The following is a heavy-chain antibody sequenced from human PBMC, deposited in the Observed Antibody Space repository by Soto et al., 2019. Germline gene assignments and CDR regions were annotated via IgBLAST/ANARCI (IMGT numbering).Heavy chain of an antibody. CDR1: GYTFTDYY. Sequence: EVQLVQSGAEVKSPGATVKISCKVSGYTFTDYYIFWVRQAPEKGLEWMGLVDPEDGGTVYAESFQGRVTITADTSTDTAYMEVSRLRSEDTAVYYCATASERPPRLWYFDLWGRGTLVTVSS. CDR3: ATASERPPRLWYFDL. J-gene: IGHJ2*01. V-gene: IGHV1-69-2*01. CDR2: VDPEDGGT. D-gene: IGHD6-6*01.